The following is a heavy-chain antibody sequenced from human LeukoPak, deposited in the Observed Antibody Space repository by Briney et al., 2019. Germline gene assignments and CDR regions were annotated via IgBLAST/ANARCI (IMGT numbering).Heavy chain of an antibody. CDR2: MYPGDSDT. V-gene: IGHV5-51*01. CDR3: ARHVGKGAAGDIDY. D-gene: IGHD6-13*01. Sequence: GESLKISCKGSGYSFTNYWIGWVRRMPGKGLEWVGVMYPGDSDTRYSPSLQGQVTISADKSISTVYLQWSSLKASDTAMYYCARHVGKGAAGDIDYWGQGTLVTVSS. J-gene: IGHJ4*02. CDR1: GYSFTNYW.